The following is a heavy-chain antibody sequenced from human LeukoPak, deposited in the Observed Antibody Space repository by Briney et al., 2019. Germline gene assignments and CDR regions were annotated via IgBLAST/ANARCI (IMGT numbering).Heavy chain of an antibody. D-gene: IGHD2-8*01. Sequence: VSVKVSCKASGYTFTSYDINWVRQATGQGLEWMGWMNVRSGNTDYAQKFQGRVTMTRNTSISTAYIELSSLRSEDTAVYYCATTPTNSRGWFDPWGQGTLVTVSS. CDR3: ATTPTNSRGWFDP. V-gene: IGHV1-8*02. CDR1: GYTFTSYD. CDR2: MNVRSGNT. J-gene: IGHJ5*02.